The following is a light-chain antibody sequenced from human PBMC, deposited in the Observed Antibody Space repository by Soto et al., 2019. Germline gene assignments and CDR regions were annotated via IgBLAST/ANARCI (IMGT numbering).Light chain of an antibody. CDR3: MQALHCPLT. CDR2: CGS. Sequence: DLVMTQSPRSLPVTPGEPASISCRSSPSLLHSNGYNYLAWYLQKPGQSPQLLIYCGSNRASGVPDRFSGSGSGTDFTLKLSRVEAEDVGVYYCMQALHCPLTFGGGTKVEIK. CDR1: PSLLHSNGYNY. J-gene: IGKJ4*01. V-gene: IGKV2-28*01.